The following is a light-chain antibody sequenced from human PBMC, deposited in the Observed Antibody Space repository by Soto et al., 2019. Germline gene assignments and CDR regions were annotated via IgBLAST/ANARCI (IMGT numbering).Light chain of an antibody. CDR2: AAS. V-gene: IGKV1-39*01. CDR3: QQSYSTPSPSWT. J-gene: IGKJ1*01. CDR1: QSISSY. Sequence: DIQMTQSPSSLSASVGDRVTITCRASQSISSYLNWYQQKPGKAPKLLIYAASSLQSGDPSRFSGSGSGTDFTLTNSSMQPEDFATYDCQQSYSTPSPSWTFGQGTKVEIK.